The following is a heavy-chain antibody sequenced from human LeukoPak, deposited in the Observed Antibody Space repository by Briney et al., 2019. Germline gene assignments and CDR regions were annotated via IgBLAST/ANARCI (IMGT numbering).Heavy chain of an antibody. CDR2: ISSSGSTI. J-gene: IGHJ4*02. V-gene: IGHV3-48*03. Sequence: PGGSLRLSCAASGFTFNNYEMNWVRQAPGKGLGWVSYISSSGSTIYYADSVKGRFTISRDNAKNSLYLQMNSLRAEDTAVYYCARGAPTVTTSFVDYWGQGTLVSVSS. CDR3: ARGAPTVTTSFVDY. CDR1: GFTFNNYE. D-gene: IGHD4-17*01.